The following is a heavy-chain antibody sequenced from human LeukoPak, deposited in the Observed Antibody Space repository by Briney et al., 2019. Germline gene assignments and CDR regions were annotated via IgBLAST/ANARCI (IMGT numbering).Heavy chain of an antibody. Sequence: GGSLRLSCAASGFMFSNHGMHWVRQAPGKGLEWVAFIRYDGSYEYYADSVKGRFTVSRDNSKTTLYLHMNSLRVEDTAVYYCARSNGWYLDYWGQGTLVTVSS. CDR2: IRYDGSYE. J-gene: IGHJ4*02. V-gene: IGHV3-30*02. CDR1: GFMFSNHG. CDR3: ARSNGWYLDY. D-gene: IGHD6-19*01.